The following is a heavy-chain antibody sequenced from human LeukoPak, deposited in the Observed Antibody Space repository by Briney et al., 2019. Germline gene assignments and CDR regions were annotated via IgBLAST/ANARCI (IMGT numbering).Heavy chain of an antibody. V-gene: IGHV5-51*01. CDR2: IYPGDSDT. J-gene: IGHJ4*02. Sequence: PGESLKISCKGSRYSFTSYWIVWVRQMPGKGLEWMGIIYPGDSDTRYSPSFQGQVTISADKSISIAYLQWSSLKASDTAMYYCARLLAASVGYFDDWGQGTLVTVSS. D-gene: IGHD6-6*01. CDR3: ARLLAASVGYFDD. CDR1: RYSFTSYW.